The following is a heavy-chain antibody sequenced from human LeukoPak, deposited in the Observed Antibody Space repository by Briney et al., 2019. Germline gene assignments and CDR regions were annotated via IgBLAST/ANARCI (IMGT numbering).Heavy chain of an antibody. D-gene: IGHD3-10*01. J-gene: IGHJ4*02. CDR2: ISYDGSNT. V-gene: IGHV3-30*03. CDR1: GFTFRSYG. Sequence: PGRSLRLSCAASGFTFRSYGMHWVRQAPGKGLEWVAVISYDGSNTYYADSVKGRFTISRDNSKNTLYLQMNSLRAEDTAVYYCARGGSGSPASFDYWGQGTLVTVSS. CDR3: ARGGSGSPASFDY.